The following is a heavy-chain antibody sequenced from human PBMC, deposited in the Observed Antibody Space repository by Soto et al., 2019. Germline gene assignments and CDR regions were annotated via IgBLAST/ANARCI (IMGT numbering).Heavy chain of an antibody. D-gene: IGHD6-19*01. CDR2: IRSKTYGGTT. CDR1: GFTFGDYA. V-gene: IGHV3-49*03. CDR3: TRGSGSSGWYPPGDAFDI. Sequence: EVQLVESGGGLVQPGRSLRLSCTASGFTFGDYAMSWFRQAPGKGLEWVGFIRSKTYGGTTEYAASVKGRFTISRDDSKSIAYLQMNSLKIEDTAVYYCTRGSGSSGWYPPGDAFDIWGQGTMVTVSS. J-gene: IGHJ3*02.